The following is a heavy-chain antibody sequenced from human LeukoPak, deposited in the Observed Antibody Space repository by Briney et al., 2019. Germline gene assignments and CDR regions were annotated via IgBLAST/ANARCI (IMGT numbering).Heavy chain of an antibody. Sequence: QPGGSLRLSCAASGFTFSSYAMSWVRQAPGKGLEWVSAISGSGGSTYYADSVKGRFTISRDNSKNTLYLQMNSLRAEDTAVYYCARDPNNLVTAFDIWGQGTMVTVSS. CDR3: ARDPNNLVTAFDI. CDR1: GFTFSSYA. J-gene: IGHJ3*02. V-gene: IGHV3-23*01. D-gene: IGHD1-1*01. CDR2: ISGSGGST.